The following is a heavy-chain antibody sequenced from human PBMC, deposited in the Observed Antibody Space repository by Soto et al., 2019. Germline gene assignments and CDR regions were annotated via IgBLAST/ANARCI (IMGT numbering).Heavy chain of an antibody. J-gene: IGHJ3*02. V-gene: IGHV1-24*01. CDR3: ATDIIGPPCIKYSYGPKDAFDI. CDR2: FDPEDGET. Sequence: GASVKVSCKVSGYTLTELSMHWVRQAPGKGLEWMGGFDPEDGETIYAQKFQGRVTMTEDTSTDTAYMELSSLRSEDTAVYYCATDIIGPPCIKYSYGPKDAFDIWGQGTMVTVSS. D-gene: IGHD5-18*01. CDR1: GYTLTELS.